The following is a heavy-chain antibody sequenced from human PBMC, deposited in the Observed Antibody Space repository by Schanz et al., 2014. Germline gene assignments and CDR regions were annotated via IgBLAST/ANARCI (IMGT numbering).Heavy chain of an antibody. V-gene: IGHV3-30*03. Sequence: QVQLVESGGGVVQPGRSLRLSCAASGITLSGYGLHWVRQAPGKGLEWVGFISFDGRNTGYAHSVKGRFTISRDNAKNSLYLQMNSLRAEDTALYFCARCMGEWLIYPNWFDPWGQGTLVTVSS. CDR1: GITLSGYG. CDR3: ARCMGEWLIYPNWFDP. CDR2: ISFDGRNT. J-gene: IGHJ5*02. D-gene: IGHD3-3*01.